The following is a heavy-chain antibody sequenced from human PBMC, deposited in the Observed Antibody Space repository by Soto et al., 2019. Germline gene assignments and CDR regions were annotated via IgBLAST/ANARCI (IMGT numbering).Heavy chain of an antibody. CDR1: GFTFSGSA. CDR3: TRTGVGPTVTTCLDYYYGMDV. CDR2: IRSKANSYAP. J-gene: IGHJ6*02. D-gene: IGHD4-4*01. Sequence: GGSLRLSCAASGFTFSGSAMHWVRQASGKGLEWVGRIRSKANSYAPAYAASVKGRFTISRDDSKNTAYLQMDSLKTEDTAVYYCTRTGVGPTVTTCLDYYYGMDVWGQGTTVTVSS. V-gene: IGHV3-73*01.